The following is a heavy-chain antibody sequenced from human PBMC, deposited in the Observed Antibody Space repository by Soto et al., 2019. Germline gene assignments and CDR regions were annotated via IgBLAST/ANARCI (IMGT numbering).Heavy chain of an antibody. V-gene: IGHV4-59*01. CDR2: IYHSGST. D-gene: IGHD2-15*01. J-gene: IGHJ6*03. CDR3: ARDRAFCSGRSCYSSPDYYYYMDV. CDR1: GVSISSSY. Sequence: QVQLQESGPGLVKPSETLSLTCTVSGVSISSSYWSWIRQPPGKGLEWIGYIYHSGSTNYNPSLKSRVTISVDTSKNQVSLGLSSVTAADTAVYYCARDRAFCSGRSCYSSPDYYYYMDVWGKGTTVTVS.